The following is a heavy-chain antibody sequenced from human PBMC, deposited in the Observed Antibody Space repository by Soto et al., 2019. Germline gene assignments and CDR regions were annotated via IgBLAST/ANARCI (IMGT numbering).Heavy chain of an antibody. Sequence: PGGSLRLSCAASGFTFSTFVMSWVRQAPGKGLEWVSSTSDSGGSAYYADPVKGRFTISRDNSKNTLYLQMNSLRAEDTAVYYCAKDRLSHIVVVSMYYGMDVWGQGTTVTVSS. CDR3: AKDRLSHIVVVSMYYGMDV. CDR1: GFTFSTFV. J-gene: IGHJ6*02. D-gene: IGHD2-21*01. CDR2: TSDSGGSA. V-gene: IGHV3-23*01.